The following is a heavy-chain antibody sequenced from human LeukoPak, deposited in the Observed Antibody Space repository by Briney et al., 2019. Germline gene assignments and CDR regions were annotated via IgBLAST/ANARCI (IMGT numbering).Heavy chain of an antibody. J-gene: IGHJ4*02. CDR3: AKAGSSSWDAFDY. CDR2: IRYDGSNK. CDR1: GFTFSSYG. V-gene: IGHV3-30*02. Sequence: GGSLRLSCAASGFTFSSYGMHWVRQAPGKGLEGVAFIRYDGSNKYYADSVKGRFTISRDNSKNTLYLQMNSLRAEDTAVHYCAKAGSSSWDAFDYWGQGTLVTVSS. D-gene: IGHD6-13*01.